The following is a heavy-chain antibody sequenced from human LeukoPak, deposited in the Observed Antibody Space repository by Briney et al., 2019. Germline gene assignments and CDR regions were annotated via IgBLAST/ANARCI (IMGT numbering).Heavy chain of an antibody. CDR1: RGSISSDSISSYY. CDR3: TRGGYYEPIDS. J-gene: IGHJ4*02. CDR2: IYNSGST. Sequence: SETLSLTCTVSRGSISSDSISSYYWSWIRQTPGKGLEQIGYIYNSGSTNYNPSLEGRVTMSIDTSKNQFSLKLSSVTAADTAVYYCTRGGYYEPIDSWGQGTLVTVSS. V-gene: IGHV4-61*01. D-gene: IGHD3-22*01.